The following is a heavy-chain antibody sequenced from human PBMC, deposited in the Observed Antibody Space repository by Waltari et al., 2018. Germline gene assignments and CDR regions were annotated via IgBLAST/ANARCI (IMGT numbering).Heavy chain of an antibody. CDR2: ISGSDGRT. J-gene: IGHJ2*01. D-gene: IGHD5-12*01. V-gene: IGHV3-23*04. CDR3: AKDLGGFSGSHWYFDL. Sequence: EVQLVESGGGLVQPGGSLRLSCAASGFTFRSYVLRWVRQAPGRGLEWVSSISGSDGRTNYADSAKGRFTISRDNVKNTLFLQMNSLRADDAAVYYCAKDLGGFSGSHWYFDLWGRGTLVTVSS. CDR1: GFTFRSYV.